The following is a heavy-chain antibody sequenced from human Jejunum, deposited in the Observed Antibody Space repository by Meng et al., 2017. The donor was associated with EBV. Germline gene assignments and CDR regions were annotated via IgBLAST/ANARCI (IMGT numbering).Heavy chain of an antibody. V-gene: IGHV3-74*01. CDR1: GFTLSSYW. CDR3: VRGPPPDT. CDR2: INSDGSKT. J-gene: IGHJ5*02. Sequence: EVQLVESGGGLVQPGDSLRLSCAASGFTLSSYWMHWVPQAPGKGLVWVSRINSDGSKTNYADSVKGRFTISRDIAKNTLYLQLNSLRADDTAVYYCVRGPPPDTWGQGTLVTVSS.